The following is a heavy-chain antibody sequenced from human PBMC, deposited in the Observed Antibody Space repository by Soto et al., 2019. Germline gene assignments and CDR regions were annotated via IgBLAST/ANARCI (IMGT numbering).Heavy chain of an antibody. CDR1: GGSISSYY. J-gene: IGHJ4*02. CDR2: IYYSGST. V-gene: IGHV4-59*01. Sequence: PSETLSLTCTVSGGSISSYYWSWIRQPPGKGLEWIGYIYYSGSTNYNPSLKSRVTISVDTSKNQFSLKLSSVTAADTAVYYCARAGFGELLEYYFDYWGQGTLVTVSS. CDR3: ARAGFGELLEYYFDY. D-gene: IGHD3-10*01.